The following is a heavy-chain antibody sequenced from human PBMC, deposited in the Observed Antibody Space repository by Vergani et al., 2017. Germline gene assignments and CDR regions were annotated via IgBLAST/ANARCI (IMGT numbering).Heavy chain of an antibody. CDR1: GFTFSSYS. V-gene: IGHV3-48*01. CDR2: ISSSSSTI. Sequence: EVQLVESGGGLVQPGGSLRLSCAASGFTFSSYSMNWVRQAPGKGLEWVSYISSSSSTIYYADSVKGRFTISRDNAKNSLYLQMNSLRAEDTAVYYCARCVETESDGMDVWGQGTTVTVAS. D-gene: IGHD5-18*01. J-gene: IGHJ6*02. CDR3: ARCVETESDGMDV.